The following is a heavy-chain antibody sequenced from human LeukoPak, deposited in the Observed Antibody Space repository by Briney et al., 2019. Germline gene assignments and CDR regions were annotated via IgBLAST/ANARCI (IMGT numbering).Heavy chain of an antibody. Sequence: ASVKVPCKASGYTFTGYYMHWVRQAPGQGLEWMGWINSNSGGTKYAQKFQGRVTMSRDTSISTAYMELSRLRSDDTAVYYCARVIAAPMSLYSGSAIDYWGQGTLVTVSS. CDR3: ARVIAAPMSLYSGSAIDY. CDR2: INSNSGGT. V-gene: IGHV1-2*02. D-gene: IGHD1-26*01. J-gene: IGHJ4*02. CDR1: GYTFTGYY.